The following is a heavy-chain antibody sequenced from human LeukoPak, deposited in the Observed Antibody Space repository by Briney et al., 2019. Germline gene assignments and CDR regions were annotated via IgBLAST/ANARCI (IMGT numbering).Heavy chain of an antibody. CDR1: GGSISSSSYY. D-gene: IGHD2-15*01. V-gene: IGHV4-39*01. Sequence: SETLSLTCTVSGGSISSSSYYWGWIRQPPGKGLEWIGSIYYSGSTFYNPSLKSRVTISVDTSKNQFSLKLSSVTAADTAVYYCADRYCGGGSCWGQGTLVTVSS. CDR3: ADRYCGGGSC. CDR2: IYYSGST. J-gene: IGHJ4*02.